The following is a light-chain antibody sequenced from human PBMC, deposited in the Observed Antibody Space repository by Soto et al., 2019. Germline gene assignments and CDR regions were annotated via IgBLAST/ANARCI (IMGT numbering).Light chain of an antibody. CDR3: QQYGSSLWT. CDR2: GAS. J-gene: IGKJ1*01. Sequence: EIVLTQSPGTLSLSPGERVTLSCRASDSVSSRYLAWYQQKAGQAPRLLIYGASSRATGIPDRFGGSGSGTDFTLTVSRLEPEDFAVYYCQQYGSSLWTFGQGTKVDIK. V-gene: IGKV3-20*01. CDR1: DSVSSRY.